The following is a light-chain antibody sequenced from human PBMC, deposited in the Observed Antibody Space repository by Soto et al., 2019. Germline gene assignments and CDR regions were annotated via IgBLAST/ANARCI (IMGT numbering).Light chain of an antibody. J-gene: IGLJ3*02. CDR3: AAWDDSLNGWV. V-gene: IGLV1-44*01. CDR2: SNN. Sequence: SVLTQPPSASGTPGQRVTISCSGSSSNIGSNTVNWYQQLPGTAPKLLIYSNNQRPSGVPDRFSGSKPGTSASLAISGLQSEDEADYYCAAWDDSLNGWVFGGGTQLTVL. CDR1: SSNIGSNT.